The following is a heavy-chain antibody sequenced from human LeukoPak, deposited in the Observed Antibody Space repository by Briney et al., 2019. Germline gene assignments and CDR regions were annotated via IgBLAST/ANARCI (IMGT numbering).Heavy chain of an antibody. V-gene: IGHV3-7*01. CDR3: VRGGRATFDA. CDR2: MNHEGSET. J-gene: IGHJ4*02. D-gene: IGHD5-12*01. CDR1: GFDFSGYW. Sequence: PGGSLRLSCAVPGFDFSGYWMTWVRQAPGKGLEWVATMNHEGSETYYLHSVKGRFTISRDNAENSLYLLMNGLRPEDMALYYCVRGGRATFDAWGQGTLVTVSS.